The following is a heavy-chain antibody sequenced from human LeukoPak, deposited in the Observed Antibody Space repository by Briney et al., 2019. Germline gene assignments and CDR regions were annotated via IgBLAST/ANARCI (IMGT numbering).Heavy chain of an antibody. J-gene: IGHJ3*01. V-gene: IGHV3-53*01. CDR1: GFTVSSTY. Sequence: GGSLRLSCAASGFTVSSTYMSWVRQAPGKGLEWVSVIYSGGNIYYIESVKGRFTISRDNVKNSLYLQMNSLRAEDTAIYYCATFRFLGTWGQGTMVTVSP. D-gene: IGHD3-3*01. CDR2: IYSGGNI. CDR3: ATFRFLGT.